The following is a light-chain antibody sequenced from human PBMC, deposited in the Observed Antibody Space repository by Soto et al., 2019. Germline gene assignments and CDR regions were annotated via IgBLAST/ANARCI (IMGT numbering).Light chain of an antibody. CDR2: GAS. V-gene: IGKV3-20*01. Sequence: ETVMTQSPGTLSLSPGEIATLSCRASQSVSSGYLAWYQQKPGQAPRLLIFGASNRATGIPDRFTGSGSGTDFTLTISRLEPEDVAVYYCQQYGISQNTFGQGTKLAIK. J-gene: IGKJ2*01. CDR3: QQYGISQNT. CDR1: QSVSSGY.